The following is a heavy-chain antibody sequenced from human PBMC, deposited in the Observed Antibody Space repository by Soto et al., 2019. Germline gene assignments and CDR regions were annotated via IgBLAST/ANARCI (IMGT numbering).Heavy chain of an antibody. V-gene: IGHV4-31*03. J-gene: IGHJ2*01. Sequence: QVQLQESGPGLVKPSQTLSLTCTVSGGSISSGAYYWSWIRQHPGKGLEWIGYIYNSGNTYYNPSLESRVTISLDTSKNQVALKLYSVTAGDTAVYYCSRTTTLVTRPCDIDLWGRGTLVTLSS. CDR1: GGSISSGAYY. CDR3: SRTTTLVTRPCDIDL. D-gene: IGHD1-26*01. CDR2: IYNSGNT.